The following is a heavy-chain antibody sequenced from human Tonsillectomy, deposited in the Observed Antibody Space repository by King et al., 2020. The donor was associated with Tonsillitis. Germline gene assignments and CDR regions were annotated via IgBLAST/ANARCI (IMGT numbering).Heavy chain of an antibody. CDR2: ISSSSSYI. J-gene: IGHJ4*02. D-gene: IGHD3-22*01. Sequence: VQLVESGGGLVKPGGSLRLSCAASGFSFSSYSMNWVRQAPGKGLEWVSFISSSSSYIYYADSVKGRFTISRDNANNSLYLQMNSLRAEDTAVYYCARDPDYYDSSGSFDYWGQGTLVTVSS. CDR3: ARDPDYYDSSGSFDY. V-gene: IGHV3-21*01. CDR1: GFSFSSYS.